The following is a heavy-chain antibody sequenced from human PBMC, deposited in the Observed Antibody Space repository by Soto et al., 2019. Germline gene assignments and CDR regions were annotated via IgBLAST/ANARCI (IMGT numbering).Heavy chain of an antibody. CDR3: ARDGYCSGGSCYSAPVNY. V-gene: IGHV4-30-4*01. J-gene: IGHJ4*02. CDR1: GGSISSGDYY. CDR2: IYYSGST. D-gene: IGHD2-15*01. Sequence: LSLTCTVSGGSISSGDYYWSWIRQPPGKGLEWIGYIYYSGSTYYNPSLKSRVTISVDTSKNQFSLKLSSVTAADTAVYYCARDGYCSGGSCYSAPVNYWGQGTLVTVSS.